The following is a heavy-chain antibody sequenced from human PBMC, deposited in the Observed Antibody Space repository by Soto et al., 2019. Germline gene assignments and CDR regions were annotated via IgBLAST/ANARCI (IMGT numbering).Heavy chain of an antibody. J-gene: IGHJ3*01. CDR3: ARLRREWGDAFDL. V-gene: IGHV1-69*01. CDR1: GGSFGSSA. CDR2: IIPVFDKA. D-gene: IGHD3-3*01. Sequence: QVQLVQSGADVKKPGSSVKVSCKTSGGSFGSSAISWVRQAPAQGLEWMGEIIPVFDKANYAQNFQGRLTITADELTGTVFMELRSLRSEDPAVYFCARLRREWGDAFDLWGLGTFVTVSS.